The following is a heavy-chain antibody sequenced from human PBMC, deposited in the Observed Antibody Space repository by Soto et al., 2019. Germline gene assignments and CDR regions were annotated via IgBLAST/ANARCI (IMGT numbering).Heavy chain of an antibody. D-gene: IGHD6-13*01. V-gene: IGHV6-1*01. CDR1: GDSVSSNSAA. CDR3: AGGLWTAAGIVYYYGMDV. J-gene: IGHJ6*02. Sequence: PSQTLSLTCAISGDSVSSNSAAWNWIRQSPSRGLEWLGRTYYRSKWYNDYAVSVKGRITINPDTSKNQFSLQLNSVTPEDTAVYYCAGGLWTAAGIVYYYGMDVWGQGTTVTVSS. CDR2: TYYRSKWYN.